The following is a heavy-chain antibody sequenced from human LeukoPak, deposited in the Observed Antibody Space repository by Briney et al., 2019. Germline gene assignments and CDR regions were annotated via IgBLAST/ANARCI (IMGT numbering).Heavy chain of an antibody. Sequence: SETLSLTCTVSGGSISSSSYYWGWIRQPPGKGLEWIGSIYYSGSTYYNPSLKSRVTISVDTSKNQFSLKLSSVTAADTAVYYCASFGTTNDYYYYYMDVWGKGTTVTVSS. CDR3: ASFGTTNDYYYYYMDV. V-gene: IGHV4-39*01. CDR1: GGSISSSSYY. J-gene: IGHJ6*03. CDR2: IYYSGST. D-gene: IGHD3/OR15-3a*01.